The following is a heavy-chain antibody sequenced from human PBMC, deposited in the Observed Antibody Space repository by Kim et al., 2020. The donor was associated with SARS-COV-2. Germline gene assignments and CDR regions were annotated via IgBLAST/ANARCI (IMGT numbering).Heavy chain of an antibody. J-gene: IGHJ6*02. CDR3: AREKTYYDYVWGSSTYYGMDV. V-gene: IGHV1-8*01. CDR2: MNPNSGNT. Sequence: ASVKVSCKSSGYTFTSYDINWVRQATGQGLEWMGWMNPNSGNTGYAQKFQGRVTMPRNTSISTAYMELSSLRSEDTAVYYCAREKTYYDYVWGSSTYYGMDVWGQGTTVTVSS. D-gene: IGHD3-16*01. CDR1: GYTFTSYD.